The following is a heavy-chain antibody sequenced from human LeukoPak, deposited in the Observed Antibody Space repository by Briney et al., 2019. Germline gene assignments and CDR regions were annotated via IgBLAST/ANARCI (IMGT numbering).Heavy chain of an antibody. J-gene: IGHJ4*02. D-gene: IGHD3-22*01. CDR1: GFTLSSSA. CDR3: AKGSYYYDSSGYPN. Sequence: GGSLRLSCAASGFTLSSSAISWVRQAPGKGLNWVSAIGSDDTPYYADSVKGRFSISRDNSKSTAYLQMNSLRAEDTAVYYCAKGSYYYDSSGYPNWGQGTLVTVSS. V-gene: IGHV3-23*01. CDR2: IGSDDTP.